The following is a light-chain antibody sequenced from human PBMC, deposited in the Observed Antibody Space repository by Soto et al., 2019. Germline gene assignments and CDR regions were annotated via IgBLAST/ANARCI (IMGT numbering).Light chain of an antibody. CDR2: EVS. CDR1: SSDVGAYSY. J-gene: IGLJ2*01. Sequence: QSALTQPPSASGSPGQSVTISCTGTSSDVGAYSYVSWYQQHPGKAPKLMIYEVSKRPSGVPDRFSGSKSGNTASLTDSGLQAEDEADYYCSSYAGSNNFVVFGGGTKLTVL. V-gene: IGLV2-8*01. CDR3: SSYAGSNNFVV.